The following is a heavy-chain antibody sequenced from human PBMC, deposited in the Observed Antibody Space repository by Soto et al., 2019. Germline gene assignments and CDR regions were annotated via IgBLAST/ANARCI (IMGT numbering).Heavy chain of an antibody. V-gene: IGHV1-18*01. D-gene: IGHD4-17*01. J-gene: IGHJ6*02. Sequence: ASVKVSCKASGYTFTSYGISWVRQAPGQGLELIGWISGYNGNTNYSQKLQGRVTMTTDTSTSTAYMELRSLRSDDTSVYYCARVGDYGDYEGGYGMDVWGQGTTVTVSS. CDR3: ARVGDYGDYEGGYGMDV. CDR2: ISGYNGNT. CDR1: GYTFTSYG.